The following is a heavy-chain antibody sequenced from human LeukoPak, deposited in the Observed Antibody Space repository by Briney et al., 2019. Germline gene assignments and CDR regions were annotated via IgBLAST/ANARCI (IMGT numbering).Heavy chain of an antibody. J-gene: IGHJ6*03. CDR3: AKNGGPYGDYYYYYMDV. Sequence: GGSLRLSCAASGFTFDDYAMHWVRQAPGKGLEWVSLISWDGGSTYYADSVKGRFTISRGNAKNSLYLQMNSLRAEDTAVYYCAKNGGPYGDYYYYYMDVWGKGTTVTISS. CDR2: ISWDGGST. D-gene: IGHD4-17*01. CDR1: GFTFDDYA. V-gene: IGHV3-43D*03.